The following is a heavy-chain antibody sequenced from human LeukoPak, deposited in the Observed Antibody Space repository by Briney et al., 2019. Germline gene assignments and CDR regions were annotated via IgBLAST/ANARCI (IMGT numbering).Heavy chain of an antibody. J-gene: IGHJ4*02. CDR2: ISSSSSTI. CDR3: ARERLFDY. V-gene: IGHV3-48*01. Sequence: GGSLRLSCAASRFTFSSYSMNWVRQAPGKGLEWVSYISSSSSTIYYADSVKGRFTISRDNAKNSLYLQMNSLRAEDTAVYYCARERLFDYWGQGTLVTVSS. D-gene: IGHD2-21*02. CDR1: RFTFSSYS.